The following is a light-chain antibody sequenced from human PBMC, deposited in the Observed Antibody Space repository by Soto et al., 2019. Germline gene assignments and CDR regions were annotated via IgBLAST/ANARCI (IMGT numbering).Light chain of an antibody. Sequence: QSVLTQPPSASGTPGQRVTISCSGDSSNIGRNTVNWYQHLPGTAPKLLIYNNKQRPSGIPDRFSGSKSGTSASLAISGLQSEDEADYYCAAWDYSLHAVFGGGTKLTVL. CDR1: SSNIGRNT. V-gene: IGLV1-44*01. CDR2: NNK. J-gene: IGLJ2*01. CDR3: AAWDYSLHAV.